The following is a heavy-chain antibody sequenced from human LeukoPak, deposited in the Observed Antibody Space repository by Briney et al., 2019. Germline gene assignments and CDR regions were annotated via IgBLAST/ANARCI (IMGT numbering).Heavy chain of an antibody. CDR2: IYYSGST. CDR1: GGSISSYY. V-gene: IGHV4-59*08. D-gene: IGHD4-17*01. J-gene: IGHJ4*02. CDR3: ARHYSSPYGDLLDY. Sequence: SETLSLTCTVSGGSISSYYWSWIRQPPGKGLEWIGYIYYSGSTNYNPSLKSRVTISVDTSKNQFSLKLSSVTAADTAVYYCARHYSSPYGDLLDYWGQGTLVTVSS.